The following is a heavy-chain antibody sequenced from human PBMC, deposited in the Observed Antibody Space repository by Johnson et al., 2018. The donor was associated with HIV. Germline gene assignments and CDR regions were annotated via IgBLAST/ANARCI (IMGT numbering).Heavy chain of an antibody. CDR2: ISYHVGNR. CDR1: GFSFSSYG. V-gene: IGHV3-33*08. Sequence: QVQLVESGGGVVQPGRSLRLSCAASGFSFSSYGIHWVRQAPGQGLEWVAYISYHVGNRYYADSVKGRFTISRDNSKNTLYLQMNSLRAEDTAVYYCARDRDYGSGAFDVWGPGTMVTVSS. J-gene: IGHJ3*01. D-gene: IGHD3-10*01. CDR3: ARDRDYGSGAFDV.